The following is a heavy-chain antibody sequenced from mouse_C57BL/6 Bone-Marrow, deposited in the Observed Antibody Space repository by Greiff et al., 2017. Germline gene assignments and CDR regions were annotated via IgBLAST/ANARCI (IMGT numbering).Heavy chain of an antibody. Sequence: VQLQQPGAELVMPGASVKLSCKASGYTFTSYWMHWVKQRPGQGLEWIGEIDPSDSYTNYNQKFKGKSTLTVDKSSSTAYMQLSSLTSEDAAVYYCARELSHHYFDYWGQGTTLTVSS. D-gene: IGHD6-2*01. CDR1: GYTFTSYW. V-gene: IGHV1-69*01. CDR2: IDPSDSYT. CDR3: ARELSHHYFDY. J-gene: IGHJ2*01.